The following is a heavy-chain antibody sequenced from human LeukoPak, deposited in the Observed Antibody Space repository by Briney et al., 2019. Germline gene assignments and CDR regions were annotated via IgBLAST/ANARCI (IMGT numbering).Heavy chain of an antibody. CDR1: GYSISSGYY. Sequence: SETLSLTCAVSGYSISSGYYWGWIRQPPGKGLEWIGSIYHSGSTYYNPSLKSRVTISVDTSKNQFSLKLSSVTAADTAVYYCASLYCSGGSCYALYFDHWGQGTLVTVSS. D-gene: IGHD2-15*01. J-gene: IGHJ4*02. CDR2: IYHSGST. V-gene: IGHV4-38-2*01. CDR3: ASLYCSGGSCYALYFDH.